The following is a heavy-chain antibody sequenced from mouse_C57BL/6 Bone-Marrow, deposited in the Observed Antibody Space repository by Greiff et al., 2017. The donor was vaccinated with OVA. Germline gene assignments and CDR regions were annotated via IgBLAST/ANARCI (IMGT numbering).Heavy chain of an antibody. D-gene: IGHD2-3*01. CDR2: IYIGNGYT. CDR3: ARWRWLLRGFGV. Sequence: EVKLVESGAELVRPGSSVKMSCKTSGYTFTSYGINWVKQRPGQGLEWIGYIYIGNGYTEYNEKFKGKAILTSDTSSSTAYMQLRSLTSEDSAIEFCARWRWLLRGFGVWGTGTTVNVSS. CDR1: GYTFTSYG. V-gene: IGHV1-58*01. J-gene: IGHJ1*03.